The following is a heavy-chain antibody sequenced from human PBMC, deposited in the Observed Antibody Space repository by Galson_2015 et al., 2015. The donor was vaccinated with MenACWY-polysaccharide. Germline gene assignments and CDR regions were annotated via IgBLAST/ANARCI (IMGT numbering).Heavy chain of an antibody. CDR2: MSSDGNIK. V-gene: IGHV3-30*09. J-gene: IGHJ4*02. CDR1: GFTFSNYV. D-gene: IGHD2-15*01. CDR3: ARDPVAGAPDYFDS. Sequence: SLRIACAASGFTFSNYVVHWVRQTPGKGLEWVAVMSSDGNIKLYTDSVTGRFAISRDNSRNTLYLQMDSLRAADTAMYYCARDPVAGAPDYFDSWGQGTLVTVSS.